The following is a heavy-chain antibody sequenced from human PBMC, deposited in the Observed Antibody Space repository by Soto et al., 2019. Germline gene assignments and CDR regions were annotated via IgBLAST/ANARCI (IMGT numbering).Heavy chain of an antibody. CDR3: VRVISRDYDDYTGAAFDI. CDR2: IFRSGGT. J-gene: IGHJ3*02. D-gene: IGHD4-17*01. CDR1: GVSITRDDYF. Sequence: QLQESGPGLVRPSETLSLTSTVSGVSITRDDYFWGWIRQPPGKGLEWIGYIFRSGGTSYNPSLKSRITMSVVTSEKEFSLKLTSVTAADTAMYYFVRVISRDYDDYTGAAFDIWGQGTMVTVSS. V-gene: IGHV4-30-4*01.